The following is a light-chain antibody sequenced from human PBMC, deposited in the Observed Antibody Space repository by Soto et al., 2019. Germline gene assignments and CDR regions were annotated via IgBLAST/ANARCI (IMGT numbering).Light chain of an antibody. J-gene: IGKJ5*01. V-gene: IGKV3-11*01. CDR1: QSVGSN. CDR3: QQRNSWPIT. CDR2: DAS. Sequence: EIVMTQSPATLSVSPGERVTLSCRARQSVGSNLAWYQQTPGHAPRLLIYDASNRATGIPARFSGSGSGTDFTLTISSLEPEDFAVYYCQQRNSWPITFGQGTRLETK.